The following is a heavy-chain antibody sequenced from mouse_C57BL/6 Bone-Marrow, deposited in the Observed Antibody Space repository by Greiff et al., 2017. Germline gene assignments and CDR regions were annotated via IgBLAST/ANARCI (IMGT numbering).Heavy chain of an antibody. J-gene: IGHJ2*01. V-gene: IGHV1-84*01. CDR1: GYTFTDYY. CDR2: FYPGSGNT. Sequence: QVQLKESGPELVKPGASVKISCKASGYTFTDYYINWVKQRPGQGLGWSGWFYPGSGNTKYNEKFKGKATLTVDTSSSTAYKQLSSLTSEDSACYFCARYLGQGYWGQGTTLTVSS. CDR3: ARYLGQGY. D-gene: IGHD4-1*01.